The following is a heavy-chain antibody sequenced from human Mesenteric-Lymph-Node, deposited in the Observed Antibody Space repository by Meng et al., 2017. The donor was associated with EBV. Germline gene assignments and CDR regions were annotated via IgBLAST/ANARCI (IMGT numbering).Heavy chain of an antibody. CDR2: IYHTGNT. Sequence: QVPLQESGPGLVKPSGTLSLTCAVSGGSISSSNWWSWVRQPPGKGLEWIGEIYHTGNTNYNPSLKSRVTISVDKSKNQFSLNLTSVTAADTAVYYCARTSVAVLYVGLDYWGQGTLVTVSS. J-gene: IGHJ4*02. CDR1: GGSISSSNW. CDR3: ARTSVAVLYVGLDY. D-gene: IGHD2-8*02. V-gene: IGHV4-4*02.